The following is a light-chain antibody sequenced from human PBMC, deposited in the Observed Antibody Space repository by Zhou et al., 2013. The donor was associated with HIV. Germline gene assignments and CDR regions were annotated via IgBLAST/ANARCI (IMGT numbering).Light chain of an antibody. Sequence: EIVLTQSPGTLSLSPGERATLSCRASQSVYSNYLAWYQQKLGQAPRLLIFGASSRAAGIPHRFSGSGSGTEFTLTISSLQSEDFAVYYCQEYNNWPPLTFGGGTKVEIK. V-gene: IGKV3-20*01. CDR1: QSVYSNY. CDR3: QEYNNWPPLT. CDR2: GAS. J-gene: IGKJ4*01.